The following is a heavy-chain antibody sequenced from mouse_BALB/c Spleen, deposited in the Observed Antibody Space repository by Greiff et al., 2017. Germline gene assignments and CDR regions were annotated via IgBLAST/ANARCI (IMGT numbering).Heavy chain of an antibody. Sequence: EVMLVGSGGGLVQPGGSLRLSCATSGFTFTDYYMSWVRQPPGKALEWLGFIRNKANGYTTEYSASVKGRFTISRDNSQSILYLQMNTLRAEDSATYYCARDMLGQGYFDYWGQGTTLTVSS. CDR3: ARDMLGQGYFDY. CDR1: GFTFTDYY. V-gene: IGHV7-3*02. J-gene: IGHJ2*01. CDR2: IRNKANGYTT. D-gene: IGHD3-3*01.